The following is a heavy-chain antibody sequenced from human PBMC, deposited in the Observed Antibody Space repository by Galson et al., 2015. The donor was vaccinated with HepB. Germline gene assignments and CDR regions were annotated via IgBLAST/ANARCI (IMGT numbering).Heavy chain of an antibody. V-gene: IGHV3-64D*06. CDR3: VKDRDGITMVRGGIFDY. D-gene: IGHD3-10*01. J-gene: IGHJ4*02. Sequence: SLRLSCAASAFTFSSYAMHWVRQAPGKGLEYVSAISGNGGSTYYADSVKGRFTISRDNSKNTLYLQMSSLRAEDTAVYYCVKDRDGITMVRGGIFDYWGQGTLVTASS. CDR1: AFTFSSYA. CDR2: ISGNGGST.